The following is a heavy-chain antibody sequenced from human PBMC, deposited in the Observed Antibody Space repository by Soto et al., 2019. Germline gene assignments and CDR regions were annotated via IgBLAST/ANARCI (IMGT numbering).Heavy chain of an antibody. CDR2: IKTDGSEK. D-gene: IGHD1-20*01. CDR3: ARPIRGSPEDV. CDR1: GFTFSAYW. V-gene: IGHV3-7*05. Sequence: EVQLVESGGGLVQPGGSLRLSCEASGFTFSAYWMGWVRQAPGTGLQWVATIKTDGSEKYYVDSVTGRFTISRDNDKNSLYLQLNTLRAEDTGVYYCARPIRGSPEDVWGQGTTVTASS. J-gene: IGHJ6*02.